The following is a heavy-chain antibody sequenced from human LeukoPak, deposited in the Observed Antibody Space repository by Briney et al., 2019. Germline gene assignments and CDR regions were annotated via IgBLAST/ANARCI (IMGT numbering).Heavy chain of an antibody. CDR1: GFTFSSYP. Sequence: GGSLRLSCAASGFTFSSYPMSWVRQAPGKGLEWVAVIWSDGSTKYYADSVKGRFTISRDNSKNTLYLQMNSLRAEDTAVYYCARGQPPSYYDMDVWGQGTTVTVSS. CDR2: IWSDGSTK. V-gene: IGHV3-33*08. J-gene: IGHJ6*02. CDR3: ARGQPPSYYDMDV. D-gene: IGHD6-13*01.